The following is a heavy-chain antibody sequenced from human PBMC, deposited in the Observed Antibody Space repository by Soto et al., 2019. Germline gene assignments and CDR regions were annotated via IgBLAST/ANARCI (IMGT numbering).Heavy chain of an antibody. V-gene: IGHV3-23*01. D-gene: IGHD3-22*01. CDR2: ISGSGGNT. CDR1: TFAVTSFA. CDR3: AKFESPAPVYYLYGLDV. J-gene: IGHJ6*01. Sequence: EVQLLESGGGLVQPGGSLRLSCAGSTFAVTSFAMSWVRQAPGKGLVWVADISGSGGNTYYADSVKGRFTISRDNCKYTLCLQMNSLRAEDTALYYCAKFESPAPVYYLYGLDVWGRGTTVIVSS.